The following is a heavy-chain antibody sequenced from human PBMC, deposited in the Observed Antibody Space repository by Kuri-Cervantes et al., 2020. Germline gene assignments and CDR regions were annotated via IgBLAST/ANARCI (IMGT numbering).Heavy chain of an antibody. J-gene: IGHJ3*02. V-gene: IGHV4-34*01. CDR2: INHSGST. CDR3: ARDQGLGAFDI. D-gene: IGHD3-22*01. CDR1: GGSFSGYY. Sequence: SETLSLTCAVYGGSFSGYYWSWIRQPPGKGLEWIGEINHSGSTNYNPSLKSRVTISVDKSKNQFSLKLSSVTAADTAVYYCARDQGLGAFDIWGRGTMVTVSS.